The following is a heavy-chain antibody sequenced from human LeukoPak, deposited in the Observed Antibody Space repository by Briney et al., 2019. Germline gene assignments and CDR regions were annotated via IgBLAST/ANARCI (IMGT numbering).Heavy chain of an antibody. V-gene: IGHV1-2*02. CDR3: ARDASGYCSGGSCYPQWGYYYGMDV. CDR1: GYTFTGYY. CDR2: INPNSGGT. D-gene: IGHD2-15*01. Sequence: ASVKVSCKASGYTFTGYYMHWVRQAPGQGLEWMGWINPNSGGTNYAQKFQGRVTMTRDTSISTAYMELSRLRSDDTAVYYCARDASGYCSGGSCYPQWGYYYGMDVWGQGTTVTVSS. J-gene: IGHJ6*02.